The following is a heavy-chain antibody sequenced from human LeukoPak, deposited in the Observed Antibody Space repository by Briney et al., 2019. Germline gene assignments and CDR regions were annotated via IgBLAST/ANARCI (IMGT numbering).Heavy chain of an antibody. V-gene: IGHV3-33*01. D-gene: IGHD3-16*02. Sequence: GRSLRLSCAASGFTFSSYGVHWVRQAPGKGLEWVAVIWYDGSNKYYADSVKGRFTISRDNSKNTLYLQMNSLRAEDTAVYYCARDDRESFDYWGQGTLVTVSS. CDR3: ARDDRESFDY. J-gene: IGHJ4*02. CDR1: GFTFSSYG. CDR2: IWYDGSNK.